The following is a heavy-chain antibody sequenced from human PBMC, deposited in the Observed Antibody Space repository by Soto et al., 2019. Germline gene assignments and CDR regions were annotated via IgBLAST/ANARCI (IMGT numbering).Heavy chain of an antibody. V-gene: IGHV3-53*02. CDR2: IYSDNNT. CDR1: GFTVSSDS. CDR3: ARHYSAMGV. Sequence: EVQLVETGGDLIQPGGSLRLSCAASGFTVSSDSMTWVRQPPGKGLEWISIIYSDNNTDYADSVKGRFSISRDTSKNILYLQMNSLRAEDTAEYYCARHYSAMGVWGQGTTVTVSS. J-gene: IGHJ6*02.